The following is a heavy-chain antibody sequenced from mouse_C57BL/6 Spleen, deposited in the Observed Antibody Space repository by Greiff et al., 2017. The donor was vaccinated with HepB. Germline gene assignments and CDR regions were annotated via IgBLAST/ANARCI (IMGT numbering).Heavy chain of an antibody. J-gene: IGHJ4*01. CDR1: GFTFTDYY. D-gene: IGHD1-1*01. V-gene: IGHV7-3*01. CDR2: IRNKANGYTT. Sequence: EVHLVESGGGLVQPGGSLSLSCAASGFTFTDYYMSWVRQPPGKALEWLGFIRNKANGYTTEYSASVKGRFTISRDNSQSILYLQMNALRAEDSATYYCARITTLYYYAMDYWGQGTSVTVSS. CDR3: ARITTLYYYAMDY.